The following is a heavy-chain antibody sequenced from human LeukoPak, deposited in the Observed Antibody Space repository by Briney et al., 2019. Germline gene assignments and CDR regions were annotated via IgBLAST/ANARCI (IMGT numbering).Heavy chain of an antibody. Sequence: GGSLRLSCAASGFTFRNFEMNWVRQAPGKGLEWVSYISDSGTTTYYADSVKGRFTISRDNAKNSLFLQMHSLRAEDTATYYCARGYWNYERLSDPWGQGTLVIVSS. CDR3: ARGYWNYERLSDP. CDR1: GFTFRNFE. CDR2: ISDSGTTT. D-gene: IGHD1-7*01. V-gene: IGHV3-48*03. J-gene: IGHJ5*02.